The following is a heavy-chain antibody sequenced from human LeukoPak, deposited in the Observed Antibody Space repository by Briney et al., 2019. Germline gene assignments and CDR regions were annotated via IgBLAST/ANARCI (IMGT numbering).Heavy chain of an antibody. CDR3: AKETADIVVVVAATGAGYFDY. CDR1: AFTFSSYA. CDR2: ISCSGGST. J-gene: IGHJ4*02. Sequence: GGSLRLSCAASAFTFSSYAMSWVRQAPGEGLEWVSAISCSGGSTYYADSVKGWFTISRDNSKNPLYLQMNSLRAEDTAVYYCAKETADIVVVVAATGAGYFDYWGQGTLVTVSS. D-gene: IGHD2-15*01. V-gene: IGHV3-23*01.